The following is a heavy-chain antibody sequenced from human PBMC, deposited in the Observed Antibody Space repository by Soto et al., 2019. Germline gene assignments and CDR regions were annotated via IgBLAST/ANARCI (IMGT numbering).Heavy chain of an antibody. Sequence: PGGSLRLSCVASGFMFSSKFMSWVRQTPGKGPEWVSTIDPNGDNTYNADSVKGRFTISRDNGKNTLYLQMNSLRAEDTAVYYCAHMNGFDYWGHGALVTVSS. V-gene: IGHV3-23*01. D-gene: IGHD2-8*01. CDR3: AHMNGFDY. CDR2: IDPNGDNT. CDR1: GFMFSSKF. J-gene: IGHJ4*01.